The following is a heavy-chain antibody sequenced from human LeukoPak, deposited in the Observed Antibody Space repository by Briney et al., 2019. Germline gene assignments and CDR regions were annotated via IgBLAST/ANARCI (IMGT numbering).Heavy chain of an antibody. Sequence: PSETLSLTCTVSGGSISSYYWSWIRQPAGKGLEWIGRIYTSGSTNYNPSLKSRVTMSVDTSKNQFSLKLSSVTAADTAVYYCARDRGILRFFGFDADGDAFDIWGQGTMVTVSS. V-gene: IGHV4-4*07. CDR2: IYTSGST. CDR3: ARDRGILRFFGFDADGDAFDI. J-gene: IGHJ3*02. D-gene: IGHD3-3*01. CDR1: GGSISSYY.